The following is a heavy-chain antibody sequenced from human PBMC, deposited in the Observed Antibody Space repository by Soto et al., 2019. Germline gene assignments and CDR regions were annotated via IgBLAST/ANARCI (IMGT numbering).Heavy chain of an antibody. D-gene: IGHD6-13*01. CDR3: VRDSGAKLSSS. J-gene: IGHJ4*02. CDR2: IVPIYRTA. V-gene: IGHV1-69*01. Sequence: QVQLVQSGAEEKKPGSSVKVSCKASGGTISSYRINWVRQAPGQGLEWVGGIVPIYRTADYAQKFQGRVTITADESARTSYMELRSLKSQDTAVYYCVRDSGAKLSSSWGQGTLVTVSS. CDR1: GGTISSYR.